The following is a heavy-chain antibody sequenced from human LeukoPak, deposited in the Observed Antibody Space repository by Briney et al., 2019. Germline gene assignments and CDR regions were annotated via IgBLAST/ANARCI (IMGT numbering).Heavy chain of an antibody. D-gene: IGHD2/OR15-2a*01. CDR1: GFTFSSYT. CDR3: AREGSPTTYDY. V-gene: IGHV3-64*01. J-gene: IGHJ4*02. CDR2: ISSNGGDT. Sequence: GGSLRLSCAASGFTFSSYTMHWVRQAPGKGLESVSAISSNGGDTYYAKSVKGRFTISRDNSKNTLYLQMDSLRAEDMAVYYCAREGSPTTYDYWGQGTPVTVSS.